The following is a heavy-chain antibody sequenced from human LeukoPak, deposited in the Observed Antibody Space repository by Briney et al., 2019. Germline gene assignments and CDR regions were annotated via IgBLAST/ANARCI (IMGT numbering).Heavy chain of an antibody. Sequence: SETLSLTCTVSGGSISSSSYYWGWIRQPPGKGLEWIGSIYYSGSTYYNPSLKSRVTISVDTSKNQFSLKLSSVTAADTAVYYCARVGLGYCFDYWGQGTLVTVSS. V-gene: IGHV4-39*01. J-gene: IGHJ4*02. D-gene: IGHD2-15*01. CDR2: IYYSGST. CDR1: GGSISSSSYY. CDR3: ARVGLGYCFDY.